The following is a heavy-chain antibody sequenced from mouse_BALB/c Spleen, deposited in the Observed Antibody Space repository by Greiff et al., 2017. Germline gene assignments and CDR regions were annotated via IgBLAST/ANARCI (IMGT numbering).Heavy chain of an antibody. CDR1: GFTFSSYA. CDR3: ARGPPYGSSYDY. J-gene: IGHJ2*01. D-gene: IGHD1-1*01. Sequence: EVKLMESGGGLVKPGGSLKLSCAASGFTFSSYAMSWVRQTPEKRLGWVASISSGGSTYYPDSVKGRFTISRDNARNILYLQMSSLRSEDTAMYYCARGPPYGSSYDYWGQGTTLTVSS. V-gene: IGHV5-6-5*01. CDR2: ISSGGST.